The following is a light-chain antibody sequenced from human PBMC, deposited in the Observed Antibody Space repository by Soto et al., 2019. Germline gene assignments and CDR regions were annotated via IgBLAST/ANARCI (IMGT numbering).Light chain of an antibody. CDR3: CSYPGSHTWV. Sequence: QSVLTQPASVSGSPGQSITISCSGTSRDIGAYNLVSWYQQPPGKAPKLLIYEVRNRPSGISYRFSGSKSGNTASLTISGLQDEDEADYYCCSYPGSHTWVFGGGTQLTVL. J-gene: IGLJ3*02. V-gene: IGLV2-14*01. CDR1: SRDIGAYNL. CDR2: EVR.